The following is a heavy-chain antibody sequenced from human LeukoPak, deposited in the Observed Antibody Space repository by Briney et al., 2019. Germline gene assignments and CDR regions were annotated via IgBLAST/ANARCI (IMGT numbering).Heavy chain of an antibody. D-gene: IGHD3-22*01. Sequence: GASVKVSCKASGGTFSSYAISWVRQAPGQGLEWMGGIIPIFGTANYAQKFQGRVTITTDESTSTAYMELSSLRSEDTAVYYCASSYYYDSSGYPHWWYFDYWGQGTLVTVSS. CDR1: GGTFSSYA. CDR2: IIPIFGTA. CDR3: ASSYYYDSSGYPHWWYFDY. V-gene: IGHV1-69*05. J-gene: IGHJ4*02.